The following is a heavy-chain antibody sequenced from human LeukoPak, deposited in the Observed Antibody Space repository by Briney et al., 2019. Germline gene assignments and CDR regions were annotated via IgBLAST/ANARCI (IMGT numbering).Heavy chain of an antibody. CDR3: ARDWAWGGFDH. J-gene: IGHJ4*02. CDR2: IKTDGSTT. D-gene: IGHD3-16*01. V-gene: IGHV3-74*01. CDR1: GFVFSTYW. Sequence: GGSLRLSCAGSGFVFSTYWMHWVRQAPGKGLAWVSRIKTDGSTTYYADSVKGRFTVSRDNAKNTLYLQMSSLRAEDTAVYYCARDWAWGGFDHWGQEALVTVSS.